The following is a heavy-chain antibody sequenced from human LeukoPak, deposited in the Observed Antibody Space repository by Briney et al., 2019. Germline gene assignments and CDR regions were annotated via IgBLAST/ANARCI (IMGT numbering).Heavy chain of an antibody. J-gene: IGHJ4*02. CDR3: AVPRPYSSGWYPFDY. CDR2: IIPIFGTA. D-gene: IGHD6-19*01. CDR1: GYTFTSYG. Sequence: ASVKVSCKASGYTFTSYGISWVRQAPGQGLEWMGGIIPIFGTANYAQKFQGRVTITADKSTSTAYVELSSLRSEDTAVYYCAVPRPYSSGWYPFDYWGQGTLVTVSS. V-gene: IGHV1-69*06.